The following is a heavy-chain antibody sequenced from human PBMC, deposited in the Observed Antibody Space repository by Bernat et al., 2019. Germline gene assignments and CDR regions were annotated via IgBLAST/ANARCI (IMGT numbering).Heavy chain of an antibody. CDR3: AKEGLRFLEWPVDY. J-gene: IGHJ4*02. Sequence: VQLVESGGGLVKPGGSLRLSCAASGFTFSSYGMHWVRQAPGKGLEWVAVISYDGSNKYYADSVKGRFTISRDNSKNTLYLQMNSLRAEDTAVYYCAKEGLRFLEWPVDYWGQGTLVTVSS. CDR1: GFTFSSYG. D-gene: IGHD3-3*01. CDR2: ISYDGSNK. V-gene: IGHV3-30*18.